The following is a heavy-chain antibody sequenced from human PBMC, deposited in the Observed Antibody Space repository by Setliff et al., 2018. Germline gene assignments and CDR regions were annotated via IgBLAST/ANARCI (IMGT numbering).Heavy chain of an antibody. D-gene: IGHD1-26*01. Sequence: GESLKISCKGSTNTFNNYWIGWVRQMPGKGLEWMGLIFPVDSDTRYSPSFRGQVTFSVDKSITTAYLQWSSLKASDTAMYYCAREHVSGHSEYWGQGTLVTVSS. J-gene: IGHJ4*02. V-gene: IGHV5-51*01. CDR3: AREHVSGHSEY. CDR1: TNTFNNYW. CDR2: IFPVDSDT.